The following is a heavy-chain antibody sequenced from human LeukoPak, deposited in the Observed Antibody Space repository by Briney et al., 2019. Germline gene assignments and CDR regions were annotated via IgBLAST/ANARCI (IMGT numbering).Heavy chain of an antibody. D-gene: IGHD6-6*01. V-gene: IGHV1-2*02. CDR3: ARSSMGSSSSWGVFDP. CDR2: INPNSGGT. Sequence: ASVKVSCKASGYTFTGYYMHWVRQAPGQGLEWMGWINPNSGGTNYAQKLQGRVTMTRDTSISTAYMELSRLRSDDTAVYYCARSSMGSSSSWGVFDPWGQGTLVTVSS. J-gene: IGHJ5*02. CDR1: GYTFTGYY.